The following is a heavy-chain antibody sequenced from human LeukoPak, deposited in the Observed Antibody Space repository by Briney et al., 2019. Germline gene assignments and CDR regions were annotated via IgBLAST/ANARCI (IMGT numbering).Heavy chain of an antibody. Sequence: GGSLRLSCAASGFTFSSSSMSWVRQAPWKGLEWVSTISNSGDATYYADSVKGRFTISRDNSKNTLYLQMNSLRAEDTAVYYCAKAPPYKKYFDYWGQGTLVTVSS. CDR3: AKAPPYKKYFDY. D-gene: IGHD1-1*01. J-gene: IGHJ4*02. V-gene: IGHV3-23*01. CDR2: ISNSGDAT. CDR1: GFTFSSSS.